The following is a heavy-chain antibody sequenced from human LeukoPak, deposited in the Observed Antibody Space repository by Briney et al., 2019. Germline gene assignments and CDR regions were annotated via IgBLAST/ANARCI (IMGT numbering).Heavy chain of an antibody. CDR2: ISGSGGGT. D-gene: IGHD6-13*01. J-gene: IGHJ6*03. Sequence: GGSLRLSCAASGFTFSSYAMHWVRQAPGKGLEWVSAISGSGGGTFYADSVKGRFTISRDNAKNSLYLQMNSLRAEDTAVYYCASLWSSSWYSQYYYYMDVWGKGTTVTISS. CDR3: ASLWSSSWYSQYYYYMDV. CDR1: GFTFSSYA. V-gene: IGHV3-21*01.